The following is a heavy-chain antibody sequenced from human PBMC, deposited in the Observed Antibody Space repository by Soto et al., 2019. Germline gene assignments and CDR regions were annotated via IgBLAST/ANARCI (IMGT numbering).Heavy chain of an antibody. CDR3: AKEGSDYGDYGSYGMDV. CDR2: ILYNGRKE. D-gene: IGHD4-17*01. CDR1: GFTFRNYG. V-gene: IGHV3-30*18. J-gene: IGHJ6*02. Sequence: VQLVESGGGVVQPGRSLRLSCAVSGFTFRNYGMHWVRQAPGKGLEWVASILYNGRKEYYADSVKGRFTISRDRSKNTLYLQMNRLRTEDTAVYYCAKEGSDYGDYGSYGMDVWGQGTTVTVFS.